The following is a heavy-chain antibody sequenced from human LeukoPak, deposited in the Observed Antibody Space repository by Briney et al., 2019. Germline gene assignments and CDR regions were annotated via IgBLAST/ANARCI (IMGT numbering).Heavy chain of an antibody. CDR3: ARLSRTYYYGSGSYYYYGMDV. CDR2: INHSGST. Sequence: SETLSLTCAVYGGSFSGYYWSWIRQPPGKGLEWIGEINHSGSTNYNPSLKSRVTISVDTSKDQFSLKLSSVTAADTAVYYCARLSRTYYYGSGSYYYYGMDVWGQGTTVTVSS. CDR1: GGSFSGYY. D-gene: IGHD3-10*01. J-gene: IGHJ6*02. V-gene: IGHV4-34*01.